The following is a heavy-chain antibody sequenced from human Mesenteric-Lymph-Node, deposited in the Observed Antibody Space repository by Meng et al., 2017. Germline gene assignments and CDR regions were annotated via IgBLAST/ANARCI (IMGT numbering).Heavy chain of an antibody. D-gene: IGHD3-9*01. Sequence: GHLQEVGPERVQLSETLSLTCAVHGGSLSDDYWTWIRQSPGKGLEWIGEIHPSGTANYSPSLQSRVIITRDTSKNQFSLTLSSVTAADTAVYYCARGLDWAKTGIFWGQGTLVTVSS. CDR3: ARGLDWAKTGIF. V-gene: IGHV4-34*01. CDR1: GGSLSDDY. J-gene: IGHJ4*02. CDR2: IHPSGTA.